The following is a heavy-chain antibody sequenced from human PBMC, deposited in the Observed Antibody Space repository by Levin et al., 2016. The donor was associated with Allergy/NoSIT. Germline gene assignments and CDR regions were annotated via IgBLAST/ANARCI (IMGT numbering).Heavy chain of an antibody. V-gene: IGHV4-59*01. J-gene: IGHJ4*02. CDR3: ARGRSSWYYFDY. D-gene: IGHD6-13*01. CDR2: IYYSGST. Sequence: WIRQPPGKGLEWIGYIYYSGSTNYNPSLKSRVTISVDTSKNQFSLKLSSVTAADTAVYYCARGRSSWYYFDYWGQGTLVTVSS.